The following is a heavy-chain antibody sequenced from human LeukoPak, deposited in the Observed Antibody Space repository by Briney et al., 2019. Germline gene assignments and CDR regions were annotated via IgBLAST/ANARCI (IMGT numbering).Heavy chain of an antibody. CDR1: GYMFTSYW. Sequence: GESLKISCKGSGYMFTSYWIGWVRQMPGKGLEWMGIIYPGDSGIRYSPSFQGQVTISVDKSISTTYLQWSSLKSSDTAMYYCARQNDLQSFDYWGQGTLVTVSS. J-gene: IGHJ4*02. CDR2: IYPGDSGI. D-gene: IGHD4-11*01. CDR3: ARQNDLQSFDY. V-gene: IGHV5-51*01.